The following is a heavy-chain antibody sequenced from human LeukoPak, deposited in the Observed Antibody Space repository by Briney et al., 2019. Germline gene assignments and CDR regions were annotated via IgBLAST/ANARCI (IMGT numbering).Heavy chain of an antibody. CDR3: ARRSGWYNGY. CDR2: INQGGSEK. Sequence: TGGSLRLSCAASGFTFSGYWMSWVRQAPGKGLEWVANINQGGSEKYYVDSVKGRFTISRDNAKNSLYLQMNSLRADDTAVYYCARRSGWYNGYWGQGTLVTVSS. V-gene: IGHV3-7*01. CDR1: GFTFSGYW. D-gene: IGHD6-19*01. J-gene: IGHJ4*02.